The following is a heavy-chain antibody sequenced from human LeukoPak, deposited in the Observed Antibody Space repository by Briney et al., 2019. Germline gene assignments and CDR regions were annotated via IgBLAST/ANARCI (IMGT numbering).Heavy chain of an antibody. V-gene: IGHV3-30*04. CDR3: ARDNSSSWLEDYFDY. CDR1: GFTFSSYA. J-gene: IGHJ4*02. CDR2: ISYDGSNK. D-gene: IGHD6-13*01. Sequence: GRSLRLSCAASGFTFSSYAMHWVRQAPGKGLEWVAVISYDGSNKYYADSVKGRSTISRDNSKNTLYLQMNSLRAEDTAVYYCARDNSSSWLEDYFDYWGQGTLVTVSS.